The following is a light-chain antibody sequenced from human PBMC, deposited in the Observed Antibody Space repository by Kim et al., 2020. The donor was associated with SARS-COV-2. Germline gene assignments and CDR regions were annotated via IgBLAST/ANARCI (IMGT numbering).Light chain of an antibody. V-gene: IGKV1-27*01. J-gene: IGKJ1*01. Sequence: ASMGDRVTITCQASRNIANALAWYQHRPGKVPQVLIYAASTLQSVVPSRCSGSGSGGEFTLTIDSLQTEDVATHYCEKYNSAPWTFGPRAKVDI. CDR1: RNIANA. CDR2: AAS. CDR3: EKYNSAPWT.